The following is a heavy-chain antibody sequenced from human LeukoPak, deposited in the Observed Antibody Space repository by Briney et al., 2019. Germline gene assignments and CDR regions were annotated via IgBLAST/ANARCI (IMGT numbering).Heavy chain of an antibody. CDR1: GFTFSSYA. CDR2: ISGSGGST. Sequence: GGSLRLSCAASGFTFSSYAMSWVRQAPGKGLEWVSAISGSGGSTYYADSVKGRFTISRDNSKNTLYLRMNSLRAEDTAVYYCATDYYGSGSYFGAYYYGMDVWGQGTTVTVSS. CDR3: ATDYYGSGSYFGAYYYGMDV. D-gene: IGHD3-10*01. V-gene: IGHV3-23*01. J-gene: IGHJ6*02.